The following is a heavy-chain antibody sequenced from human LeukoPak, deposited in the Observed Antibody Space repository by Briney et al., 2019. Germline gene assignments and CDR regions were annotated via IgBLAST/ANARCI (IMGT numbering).Heavy chain of an antibody. J-gene: IGHJ4*02. CDR3: ASGTPYCSGGRCCVFDY. D-gene: IGHD2-15*01. CDR2: ITPMFGTT. CDR1: GGAFNGFV. Sequence: SVKVSCKTSGGAFNGFVISWVRQAHGRGLEWMGGITPMFGTTNYAQKFQGRVTITADGSTSTAYMELSRLTSDGTAVYYCASGTPYCSGGRCCVFDYWGQGTLITASS. V-gene: IGHV1-69*01.